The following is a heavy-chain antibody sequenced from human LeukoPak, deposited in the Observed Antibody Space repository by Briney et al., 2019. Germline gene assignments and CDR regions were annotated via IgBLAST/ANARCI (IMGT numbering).Heavy chain of an antibody. V-gene: IGHV1-18*01. CDR2: IRTYNGNA. CDR1: GYMFSSYG. Sequence: GASVKVSCKTSGYMFSSYGIGWVRQAPGQGLEWMGWIRTYNGNAIYAQKFQGRVTMTTDTSTSTAYMELRSLRSDDTAVYYCARDTLAAAGPPADFDYWGQGTLVTVSS. CDR3: ARDTLAAAGPPADFDY. D-gene: IGHD6-13*01. J-gene: IGHJ4*02.